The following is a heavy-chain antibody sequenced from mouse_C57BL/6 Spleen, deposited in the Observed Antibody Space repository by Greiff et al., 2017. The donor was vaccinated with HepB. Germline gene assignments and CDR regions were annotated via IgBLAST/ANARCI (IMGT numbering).Heavy chain of an antibody. CDR3: ARDYYKAMDY. CDR1: GFTFSDYY. V-gene: IGHV5-16*01. Sequence: EVQLVESEGGLVQPGSSMKLSCTASGFTFSDYYMAWVRQVPEKGLEWVANINYDGSSTYYLDSLESRFIISRDNAKNILYLQMSSLKSEDTATYYCARDYYKAMDYWGQGTSVTVSS. D-gene: IGHD1-1*01. J-gene: IGHJ4*01. CDR2: INYDGSST.